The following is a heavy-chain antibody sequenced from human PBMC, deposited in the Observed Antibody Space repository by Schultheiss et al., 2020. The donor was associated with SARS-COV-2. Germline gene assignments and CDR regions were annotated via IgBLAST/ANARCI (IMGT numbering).Heavy chain of an antibody. D-gene: IGHD3-3*01. CDR2: IYTSGST. CDR3: ARALYYDFWSGYSNWFDP. Sequence: SETLSLTCTVSGGSISSYYWSWIRQPAGKGLEWIGRIYTSGSTNYNPSLKSRVTMSVDTSKNQFSLKLSSVTAADTAVYYCARALYYDFWSGYSNWFDPWGQGTLVTVSS. V-gene: IGHV4-4*07. CDR1: GGSISSYY. J-gene: IGHJ5*02.